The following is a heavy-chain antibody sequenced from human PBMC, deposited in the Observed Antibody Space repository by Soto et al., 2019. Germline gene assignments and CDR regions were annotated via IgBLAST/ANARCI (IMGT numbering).Heavy chain of an antibody. Sequence: SETLSLTCAVYGRSVSYDYWTWIRQSPGEGLEWIGEINHSGGINYNPSLKSRVTLSEDTSKNQLSLKLNSVTAADTAVYYCARGTWAVRFQYWGQGTPVTVSS. CDR2: INHSGGI. J-gene: IGHJ4*02. V-gene: IGHV4-34*01. D-gene: IGHD3-16*01. CDR3: ARGTWAVRFQY. CDR1: GRSVSYDY.